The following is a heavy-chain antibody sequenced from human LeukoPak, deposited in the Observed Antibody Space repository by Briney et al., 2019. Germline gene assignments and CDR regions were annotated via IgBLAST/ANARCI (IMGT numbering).Heavy chain of an antibody. J-gene: IGHJ3*02. Sequence: PGGSLRLSCAASGFTFISYGMSWVRQAPGKGLEWVADISLSGDNMFYADSVKGRFTISRDNSNNTVPLQMNSLRVDDTAVYYCAKVATPNTLDAFDIWGQGTMVTVSS. V-gene: IGHV3-23*01. CDR1: GFTFISYG. CDR2: ISLSGDNM. CDR3: AKVATPNTLDAFDI. D-gene: IGHD1/OR15-1a*01.